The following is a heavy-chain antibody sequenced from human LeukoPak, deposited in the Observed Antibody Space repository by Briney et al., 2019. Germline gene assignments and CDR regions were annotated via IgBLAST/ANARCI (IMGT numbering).Heavy chain of an antibody. CDR3: ARAQPGIVVVVAATRLLSWFDP. CDR1: GGSFSGYY. V-gene: IGHV4-34*01. J-gene: IGHJ5*02. D-gene: IGHD2-15*01. Sequence: SSETLSLTCAVYGGSFSGYYWSWIRQPPGKGLEWIEEINHSGSTNYNPSLKSRVTISVDTSKNQFSLKLSSVTAADTAVYYCARAQPGIVVVVAATRLLSWFDPWGQGTLVTVSS. CDR2: INHSGST.